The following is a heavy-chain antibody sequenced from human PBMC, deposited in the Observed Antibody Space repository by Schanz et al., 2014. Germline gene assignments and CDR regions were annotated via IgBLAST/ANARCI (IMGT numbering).Heavy chain of an antibody. Sequence: EVHLLESGGGLVQPGGSLRLSCAASGFSFGTYAMSWVRQAPGKGLLWVSSISGTGGDDTYYADSVKGRFTISRDNSKNTLFLQMNSLRVEDSAIYYCAKDISETSGKDDYWGQGTVVTVSS. V-gene: IGHV3-23*01. J-gene: IGHJ4*02. D-gene: IGHD2-15*01. CDR2: ISGTGGDDT. CDR1: GFSFGTYA. CDR3: AKDISETSGKDDY.